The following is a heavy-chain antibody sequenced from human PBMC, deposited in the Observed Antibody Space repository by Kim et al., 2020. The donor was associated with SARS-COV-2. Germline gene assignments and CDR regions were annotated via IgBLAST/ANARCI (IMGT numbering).Heavy chain of an antibody. D-gene: IGHD2-2*01. CDR3: AKDVGYCSSTSCSPQLGEFDP. J-gene: IGHJ5*02. Sequence: GGSLRLSCAASGFTFSSYGMHWVRQAPGKGLEWVAVIWYDGSNKYYADSVKGRFTISRDNSKNTLYLQMNSLRAEDTAVYYCAKDVGYCSSTSCSPQLGEFDPWGQGTLVTVSS. CDR1: GFTFSSYG. CDR2: IWYDGSNK. V-gene: IGHV3-33*06.